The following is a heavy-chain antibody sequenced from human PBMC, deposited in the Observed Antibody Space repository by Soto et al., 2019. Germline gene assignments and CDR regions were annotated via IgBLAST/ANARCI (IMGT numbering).Heavy chain of an antibody. V-gene: IGHV3-74*01. CDR3: ARGGVPAALDI. CDR1: GFTLSHYY. CDR2: INGDGTIT. D-gene: IGHD3-10*01. J-gene: IGHJ3*02. Sequence: EVQLVESGGGLVQPGGSLRLSCAVSGFTLSHYYMHWARQAPGKGLVWVSHINGDGTITDYADSVKGRFAISRDNARNTLYLQMNSLRAEDTAVYYCARGGVPAALDIWGEGTMVPVSS.